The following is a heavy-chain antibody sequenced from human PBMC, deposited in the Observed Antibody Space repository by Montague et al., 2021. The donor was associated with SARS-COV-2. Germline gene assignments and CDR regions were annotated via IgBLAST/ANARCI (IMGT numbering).Heavy chain of an antibody. CDR3: ILVQGGY. V-gene: IGHV3-15*01. D-gene: IGHD1-1*01. CDR1: GFTFGNSW. J-gene: IGHJ4*02. CDR2: IKSKSDVWTS. Sequence: SLRLSCAASGFTFGNSWMSWVRQAPGTGLEWVGRIKSKSDVWTSDYAAPGKCRFTISRADSNNTLYLQMNSLKTEDTAVYYCILVQGGYWGQGTLVTVSS.